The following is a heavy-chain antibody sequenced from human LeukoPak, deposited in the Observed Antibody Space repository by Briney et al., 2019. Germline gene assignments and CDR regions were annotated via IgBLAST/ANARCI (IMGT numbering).Heavy chain of an antibody. Sequence: PSETLSLTCAVSGYSISSGYYWGWIRQPPGKGLEWIGSIYHSGSTYYNPSLKSRVTISVDTSKNQFSLKLSSVTAADTAVYYCASQLIAVVPAAMVGSWFDPWGQGTLVTVSS. CDR2: IYHSGST. D-gene: IGHD2-2*01. CDR3: ASQLIAVVPAAMVGSWFDP. J-gene: IGHJ5*02. V-gene: IGHV4-38-2*01. CDR1: GYSISSGYY.